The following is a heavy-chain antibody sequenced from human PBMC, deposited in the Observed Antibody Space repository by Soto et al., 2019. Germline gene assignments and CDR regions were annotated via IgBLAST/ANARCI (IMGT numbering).Heavy chain of an antibody. CDR1: GGSVSSGSYY. CDR2: IYYSGST. CDR3: EKHGVDRSTWYNWFDT. Sequence: SETLSLTCTVSGGSVSSGSYYWSWIRQPPGKGLEWIGYIYYSGSTNYNPSLKSRVTISVDTSKNQFSLKLSSVTAADTAVYYCEKHGVDRSTWYNWFDTWGQGTLVTVSS. D-gene: IGHD6-13*01. V-gene: IGHV4-61*01. J-gene: IGHJ5*02.